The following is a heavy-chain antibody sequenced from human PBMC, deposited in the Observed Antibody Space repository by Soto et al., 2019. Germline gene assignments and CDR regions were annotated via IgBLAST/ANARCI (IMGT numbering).Heavy chain of an antibody. CDR2: ISFDGSTT. V-gene: IGHV3-30-3*01. J-gene: IGHJ4*02. CDR3: TEEVELLY. Sequence: GGYLRLSCATSGLTLSNYAFHWVRRAPGKGLEWVAVISFDGSTTFYADSVKGRFTISRDNSKNTIYLQMNSLRPEDTAVYYCTEEVELLYWGQGTLVTVSS. CDR1: GLTLSNYA. D-gene: IGHD1-7*01.